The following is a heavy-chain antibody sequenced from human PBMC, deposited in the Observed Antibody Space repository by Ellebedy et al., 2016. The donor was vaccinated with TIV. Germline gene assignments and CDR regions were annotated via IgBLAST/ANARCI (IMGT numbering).Heavy chain of an antibody. CDR1: VDSASSNSVA. CDR2: AYRGSN. CDR3: ARGRWSAFDM. Sequence: SQTLSLTXXISVDSASSNSVAWNWIRQSPSRGLEWLGRAYRGSNDYAVSVKGRIIINSDISKNQFSLHLNSVTPEDTALYYCARGRWSAFDMWGQGTMVTVSS. J-gene: IGHJ3*02. V-gene: IGHV6-1*01. D-gene: IGHD2-15*01.